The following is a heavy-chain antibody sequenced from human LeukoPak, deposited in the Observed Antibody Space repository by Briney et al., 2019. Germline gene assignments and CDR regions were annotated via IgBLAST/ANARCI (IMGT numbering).Heavy chain of an antibody. CDR3: ARDHGGEWELPYYFDY. J-gene: IGHJ4*02. V-gene: IGHV3-23*01. Sequence: PGGSLRLSCAASGFTFSSYAMSWVRQAPGKGLEWVSAISGSGGSTYYADSVKGRFTISRDNAKNSLYLQMNSLRAEDTAVYYCARDHGGEWELPYYFDYWGQGTLVTVSS. CDR2: ISGSGGST. CDR1: GFTFSSYA. D-gene: IGHD1-26*01.